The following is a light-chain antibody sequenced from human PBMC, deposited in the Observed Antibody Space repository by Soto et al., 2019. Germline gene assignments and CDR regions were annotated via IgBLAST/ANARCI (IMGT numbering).Light chain of an antibody. J-gene: IGLJ2*01. CDR1: NSDIGGYNY. V-gene: IGLV2-14*01. CDR2: GVT. Sequence: QSALTQPASVSGSPGQSITISCTGTNSDIGGYNYVSWYRHHPGEAPKLMIYGVTNRPSGVSTRFSGSKSGNTASLTISGLQDEDEAHYYCSSYTSVTIVVFGGGTKVTVL. CDR3: SSYTSVTIVV.